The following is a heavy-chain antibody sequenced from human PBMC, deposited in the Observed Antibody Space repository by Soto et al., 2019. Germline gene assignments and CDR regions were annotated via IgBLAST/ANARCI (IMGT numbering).Heavy chain of an antibody. CDR3: ARGLPGRGAFDI. Sequence: GGSLRLSCAASGFTFSNYEMNGVRQAPGKGLEWVSYISSSGSTIYYADSVKGRFTISRDNAKNSLYLQMNSLRAEDTAVYYCARGLPGRGAFDIWGRGTMVTVSS. D-gene: IGHD1-1*01. V-gene: IGHV3-48*03. CDR1: GFTFSNYE. CDR2: ISSSGSTI. J-gene: IGHJ3*02.